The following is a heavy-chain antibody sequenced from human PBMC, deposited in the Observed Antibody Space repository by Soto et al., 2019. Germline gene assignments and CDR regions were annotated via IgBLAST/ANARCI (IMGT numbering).Heavy chain of an antibody. CDR2: ISYDGSNK. J-gene: IGHJ4*02. V-gene: IGHV3-30-3*01. Sequence: GGSLRLSCAASGFTFSSYAMHWVRQAPGKGLEWVVVISYDGSNKYYADSVKGRFTISRDNSKNTLYLQMNSLRAEDTAVYYCARRLYDSSGYYYLDYWGQGTLVTVSS. D-gene: IGHD3-22*01. CDR1: GFTFSSYA. CDR3: ARRLYDSSGYYYLDY.